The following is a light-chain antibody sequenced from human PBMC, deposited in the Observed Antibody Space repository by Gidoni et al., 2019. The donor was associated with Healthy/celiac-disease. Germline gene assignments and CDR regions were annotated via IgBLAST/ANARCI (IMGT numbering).Light chain of an antibody. CDR2: GAA. CDR3: QQYNNWPPRYT. V-gene: IGKV3-15*01. CDR1: QSVSSN. Sequence: EIVMTQTPATLSVSPGDRATLSCRASQSVSSNLAWYQHKPGQAPRLLIYGAATRATGIPARFSGSGSGTEFTLTISSLQSEDFAVYYCQQYNNWPPRYTFGQXTKLEIK. J-gene: IGKJ2*01.